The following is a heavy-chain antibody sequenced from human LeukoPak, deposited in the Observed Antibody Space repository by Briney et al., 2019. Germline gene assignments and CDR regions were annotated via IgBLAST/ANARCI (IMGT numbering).Heavy chain of an antibody. CDR2: IYTSGSI. CDR1: GGSISSGSYY. D-gene: IGHD3-22*01. J-gene: IGHJ4*02. CDR3: AAQYYYDSSGSYYFDY. Sequence: SETLSLTCTVSGGSISSGSYYGSWIRQPAGKGLEWIGRIYTSGSINYNPSLKSRVTISVDTSKNQFSLKLSSVTAADTAVYYCAAQYYYDSSGSYYFDYWGQGTLVTVSS. V-gene: IGHV4-61*02.